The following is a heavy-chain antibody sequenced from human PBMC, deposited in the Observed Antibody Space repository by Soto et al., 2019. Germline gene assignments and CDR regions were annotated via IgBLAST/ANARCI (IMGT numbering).Heavy chain of an antibody. D-gene: IGHD2-2*02. CDR2: MNPNSGNT. Sequence: QVQLVQSGAEVKKPGASVKVSCKASGYTFTSYDINWVRQATGQGLEWMGWMNPNSGNTDYAQKFQGRVTMTRNTSISTAYMELSSLRSEDTAVYYCARDAKRRYCSSTSCYSWFDPWGQGTLVTVSS. CDR1: GYTFTSYD. CDR3: ARDAKRRYCSSTSCYSWFDP. V-gene: IGHV1-8*01. J-gene: IGHJ5*02.